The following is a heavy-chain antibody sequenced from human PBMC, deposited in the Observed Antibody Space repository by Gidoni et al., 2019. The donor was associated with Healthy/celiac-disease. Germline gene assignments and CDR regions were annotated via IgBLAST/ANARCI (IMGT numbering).Heavy chain of an antibody. D-gene: IGHD4-17*01. J-gene: IGHJ4*02. V-gene: IGHV3-48*03. CDR1: GFTFSSYE. Sequence: EVQLVESGGGLVEPGGSLRLSCAASGFTFSSYEMNWVRQAPGKGLEWVSYISSSGSTIYYADSVKGRFTISRDNAKNSLYLQMNSLRAEDTAVYYCARKDYGDYGAAVDYWGQGTLVTVSS. CDR3: ARKDYGDYGAAVDY. CDR2: ISSSGSTI.